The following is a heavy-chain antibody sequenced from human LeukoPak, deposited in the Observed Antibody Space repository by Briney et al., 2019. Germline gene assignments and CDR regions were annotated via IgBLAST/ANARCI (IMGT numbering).Heavy chain of an antibody. Sequence: PGGSLRLSCAASGFTFSSYGMHWVRQAPGKGLEWVAFIRYDGSNKYYADSVKGRFTISRDNSKNTLYLQMNSLRAEDTAVYYCAKISGHTYYDFWSGYYTSDYWGQGTLATVSS. J-gene: IGHJ4*02. CDR2: IRYDGSNK. V-gene: IGHV3-30*02. CDR1: GFTFSSYG. CDR3: AKISGHTYYDFWSGYYTSDY. D-gene: IGHD3-3*01.